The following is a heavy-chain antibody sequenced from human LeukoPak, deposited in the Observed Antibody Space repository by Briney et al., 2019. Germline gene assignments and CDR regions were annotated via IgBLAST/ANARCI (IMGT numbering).Heavy chain of an antibody. V-gene: IGHV3-66*01. Sequence: GGSLRLSCAASGFTVSSNYMSWVRQAPGKGLEWVSVIYSGGSTFYADSVKGRFTISRDNSKNTLFLQMNSLRAEDTAVYYCASGFCSGGSCYNDAFDIWGQGTMVTVYS. D-gene: IGHD2-15*01. CDR2: IYSGGST. CDR1: GFTVSSNY. J-gene: IGHJ3*02. CDR3: ASGFCSGGSCYNDAFDI.